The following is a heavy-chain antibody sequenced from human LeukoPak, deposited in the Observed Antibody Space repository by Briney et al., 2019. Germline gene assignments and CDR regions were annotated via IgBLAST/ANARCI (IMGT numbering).Heavy chain of an antibody. CDR1: GGSFSGYY. CDR2: INHSGSS. D-gene: IGHD4-11*01. Sequence: SETLSLTCAVYGGSFSGYYWSWIRQPPGKGLEWIGEINHSGSSNYNPSLKSRVTISVDTSKNQFSLKLSSVTAADTAVYYCAWRNTGTYAAHFDLWGRGTLVTVSS. J-gene: IGHJ2*01. V-gene: IGHV4-34*01. CDR3: AWRNTGTYAAHFDL.